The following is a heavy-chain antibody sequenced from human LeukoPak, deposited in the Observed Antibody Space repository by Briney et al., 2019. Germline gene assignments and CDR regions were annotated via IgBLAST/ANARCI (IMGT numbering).Heavy chain of an antibody. CDR2: INPNSGGT. CDR3: ARRRVAAAGRPYYYYMDV. CDR1: GYTFTGYY. Sequence: ASVKVSCKASGYTFTGYYMHWVRQAPGQGLEWMGWINPNSGGTNYAQKFQGRVTMTRDTSISTAYMELSRLRSDDTAVYYCARRRVAAAGRPYYYYMDVWGKGTTVTVSS. V-gene: IGHV1-2*02. J-gene: IGHJ6*03. D-gene: IGHD6-13*01.